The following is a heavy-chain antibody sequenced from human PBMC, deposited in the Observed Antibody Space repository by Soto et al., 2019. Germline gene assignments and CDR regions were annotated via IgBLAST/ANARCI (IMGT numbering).Heavy chain of an antibody. CDR2: TRSKAYGGTT. D-gene: IGHD2-2*01. CDR3: TSVVPAAIYRWGPWFDP. V-gene: IGHV3-49*03. J-gene: IGHJ5*02. Sequence: GSLRLSCTASGFTFGDYAMSWFRQAPGKGLEWVGFTRSKAYGGTTEYAASVKGRFTISRDDSKSIAYLQMNSLKTEDTAVYYCTSVVPAAIYRWGPWFDPWGQGTLVTVSS. CDR1: GFTFGDYA.